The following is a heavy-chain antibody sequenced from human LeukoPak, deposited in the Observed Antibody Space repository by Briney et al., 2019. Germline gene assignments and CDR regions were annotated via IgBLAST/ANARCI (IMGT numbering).Heavy chain of an antibody. D-gene: IGHD2-21*02. Sequence: SETLSLTCTVSGGSMSSYYWSWLRQPPGKGLEWIGYVYYTGSTNYNPSLKSRVTISVDTSKNQFSLGLKSVTAADTAVYYCASIPGSMVTAIGYWGQGTLVTVSS. CDR3: ASIPGSMVTAIGY. J-gene: IGHJ4*02. CDR1: GGSMSSYY. V-gene: IGHV4-59*08. CDR2: VYYTGST.